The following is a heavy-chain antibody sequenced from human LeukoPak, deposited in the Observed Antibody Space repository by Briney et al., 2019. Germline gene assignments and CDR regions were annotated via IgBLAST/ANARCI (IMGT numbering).Heavy chain of an antibody. J-gene: IGHJ3*02. CDR3: ARGGTYGDYVGWDAFDI. D-gene: IGHD4-17*01. Sequence: SETLSLTCTVSGGSISSSSYYWGWIRQPPGKGLEWIGSIYYSGSTYYNPSLKSRVTISVDTSKNQFSLKLSSVTAADTAVYYCARGGTYGDYVGWDAFDIWGQGTMVTVSS. CDR1: GGSISSSSYY. V-gene: IGHV4-39*07. CDR2: IYYSGST.